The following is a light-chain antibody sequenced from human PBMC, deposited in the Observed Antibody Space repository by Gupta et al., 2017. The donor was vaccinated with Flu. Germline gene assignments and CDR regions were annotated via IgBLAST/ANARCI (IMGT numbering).Light chain of an antibody. CDR2: EDN. V-gene: IGLV3-10*01. CDR3: YSTEKSDNNRGV. Sequence: SYELTQPPSVSVSPGQTARITCSGDALPKKYAFWYQHYSGQAPVLVIYEDNKRPSGSPERCSGSSSGTTATLTISGAQGEEEAAYYCYSTEKSDNNRGVFGGGTKLTVL. J-gene: IGLJ3*02. CDR1: ALPKKY.